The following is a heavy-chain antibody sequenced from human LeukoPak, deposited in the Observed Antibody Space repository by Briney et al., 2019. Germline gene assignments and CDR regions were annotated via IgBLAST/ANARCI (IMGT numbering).Heavy chain of an antibody. CDR1: GFTFSSYS. V-gene: IGHV3-21*04. Sequence: GGSLRLSCAASGFTFSSYSMNWVRQAPGKGLEWVSSISSSSSNIYYADSVKGRFTISRDNAKNSLYLQMNSLRAEDTAVYYCARVRGRSGATSYYWGQGTLVTVSS. CDR2: ISSSSSNI. J-gene: IGHJ4*02. CDR3: ARVRGRSGATSYY. D-gene: IGHD1-26*01.